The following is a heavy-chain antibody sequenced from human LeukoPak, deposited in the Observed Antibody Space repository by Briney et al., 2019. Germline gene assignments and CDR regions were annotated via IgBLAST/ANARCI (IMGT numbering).Heavy chain of an antibody. CDR1: GGTFSSYA. CDR2: IIPIFGTA. Sequence: SVKVSCKASGGTFSSYAISWVRQAPGQGLEWMGGIIPIFGTANYAQKFQGRVTISADKSTSTAYMELSSLRSDDTAVYYCATVDVVAAKGWFDTWGQGTLVTVSS. J-gene: IGHJ5*02. V-gene: IGHV1-69*06. CDR3: ATVDVVAAKGWFDT. D-gene: IGHD2-15*01.